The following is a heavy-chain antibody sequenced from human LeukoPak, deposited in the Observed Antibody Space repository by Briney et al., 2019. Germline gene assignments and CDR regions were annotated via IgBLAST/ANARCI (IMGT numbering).Heavy chain of an antibody. D-gene: IGHD5-12*01. Sequence: GGSLRLSCAASGFTFSSYAMHWVRQAPGKGLEWVAVISYDGSNKYYADSVKGRFTISRDNSKNTLYLQMNSLRAEDTAVYHCASGARRGYSGSNDYWGQGTLVTVSS. CDR1: GFTFSSYA. V-gene: IGHV3-30*04. CDR2: ISYDGSNK. J-gene: IGHJ4*02. CDR3: ASGARRGYSGSNDY.